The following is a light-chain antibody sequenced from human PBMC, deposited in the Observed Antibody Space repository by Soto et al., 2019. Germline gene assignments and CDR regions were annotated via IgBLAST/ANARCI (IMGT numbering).Light chain of an antibody. V-gene: IGKV1-5*03. CDR3: QQGAKYPYT. CDR1: QSISSS. CDR2: RAS. Sequence: DIQMTQSPSTLSASVGERVTITCRSSQSISSSLAWYQQKPGKAPNLLIFRASSLQSGVPSRFSGSGAGTEFTLTISSLQPDDFAPSYCQQGAKYPYTFGQGTKLEMK. J-gene: IGKJ2*01.